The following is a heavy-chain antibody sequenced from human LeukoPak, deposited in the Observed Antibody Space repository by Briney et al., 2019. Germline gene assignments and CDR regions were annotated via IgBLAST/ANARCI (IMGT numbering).Heavy chain of an antibody. CDR1: GFTFSAFS. Sequence: GGSLRLSCAASGFTFSAFSLNWVRQRPGKGLEWVSAIGQSGDTYYADSVKGRFVISRDNSKNIMYLQMNSLRVEDTAIYYCAKDKVPDGRWGVDFWGQGTQVTVSS. CDR3: AKDKVPDGRWGVDF. V-gene: IGHV3-23*01. CDR2: IGQSGDT. J-gene: IGHJ4*02. D-gene: IGHD3-16*01.